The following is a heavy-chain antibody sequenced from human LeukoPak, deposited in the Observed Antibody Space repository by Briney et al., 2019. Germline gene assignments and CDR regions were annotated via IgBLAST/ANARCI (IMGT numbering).Heavy chain of an antibody. CDR1: GGSISSHY. D-gene: IGHD3-3*01. V-gene: IGHV4-59*11. J-gene: IGHJ5*02. CDR2: IYYSGST. Sequence: SETLSLTCTVSGGSISSHYWSWIRQPPGKGLEWIGYIYYSGSTNYNPSLKSRVTISVDTSKNQFSLKLSSVTAADTAVYYCAREPGCYDFWSGYLPASWFDPWGQGTLVTVSS. CDR3: AREPGCYDFWSGYLPASWFDP.